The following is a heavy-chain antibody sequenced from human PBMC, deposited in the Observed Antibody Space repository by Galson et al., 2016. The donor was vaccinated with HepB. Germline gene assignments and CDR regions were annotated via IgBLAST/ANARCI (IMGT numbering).Heavy chain of an antibody. Sequence: SLRLSCAASGFAVRRDFMSWVRQAPGKGLEWVSLIYSVGTKGYADSVKGRFTISKDNSNNTLYLQMSRLKVEDTAVYYCARDVNGYFDLWGRGTLVTVSS. V-gene: IGHV3-66*01. J-gene: IGHJ2*01. CDR1: GFAVRRDF. CDR2: IYSVGTK. CDR3: ARDVNGYFDL.